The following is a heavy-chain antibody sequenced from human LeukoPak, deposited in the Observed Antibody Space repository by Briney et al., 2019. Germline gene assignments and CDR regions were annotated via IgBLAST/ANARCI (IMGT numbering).Heavy chain of an antibody. CDR3: ARRSSYSYFQH. J-gene: IGHJ1*01. D-gene: IGHD3-3*01. V-gene: IGHV4-30-2*02. CDR2: IYHSGST. CDR1: GGSISSGGYS. Sequence: SETLSLTCAVSGGSISSGGYSWSWIRQPPGKGLEWIGYIYHSGSTYYNPSLKSRVTISVDTSKNQFSLKLSSVTAADTAVYYCARRSSYSYFQHWGQGTLVTVSS.